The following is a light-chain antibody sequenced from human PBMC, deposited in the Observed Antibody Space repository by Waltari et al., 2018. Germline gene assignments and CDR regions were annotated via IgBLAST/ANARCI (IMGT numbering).Light chain of an antibody. CDR1: QTVSST. Sequence: IVMTQSPATLSVSPGERPLPSCRASQTVSSTLAWYQQKPGQAPRLLIYGASTRATGIPARFSGSGSGTEFTHTISSLQSEDFAVYCCQQCNNWPYTFGQGTRLEIK. V-gene: IGKV3-15*01. CDR2: GAS. CDR3: QQCNNWPYT. J-gene: IGKJ2*01.